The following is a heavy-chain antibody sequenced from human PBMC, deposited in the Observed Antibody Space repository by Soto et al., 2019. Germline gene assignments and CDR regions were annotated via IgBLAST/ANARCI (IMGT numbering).Heavy chain of an antibody. CDR1: GFTFTSYA. Sequence: ASVKVSGKSSGFTFTSYAIHWLRQAPGQRPQWMGWINGGSGNTKYSQDFQGRVTFTRDTFATTAYLELSSLRSEDTAVYYCARVPPWGNSAGDYYIQHYDSWGQGTPVTVS. D-gene: IGHD3-10*01. V-gene: IGHV1-3*01. CDR3: ARVPPWGNSAGDYYIQHYDS. J-gene: IGHJ4*02. CDR2: INGGSGNT.